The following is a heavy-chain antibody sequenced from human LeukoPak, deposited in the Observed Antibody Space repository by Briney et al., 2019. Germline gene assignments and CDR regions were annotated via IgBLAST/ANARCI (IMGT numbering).Heavy chain of an antibody. J-gene: IGHJ4*02. CDR3: ARSRHLSGSYDY. CDR1: GYTFTTYF. V-gene: IGHV1-46*01. D-gene: IGHD3-10*01. CDR2: INPSGGNT. Sequence: GASVKASCKASGYTFTTYFIHWVRQAPGHGLEWMGVINPSGGNTNYAPRFQGRVITTRDTSRTTVYMELSSLRSEDTAVYYCARSRHLSGSYDYWGQGTLVTVPS.